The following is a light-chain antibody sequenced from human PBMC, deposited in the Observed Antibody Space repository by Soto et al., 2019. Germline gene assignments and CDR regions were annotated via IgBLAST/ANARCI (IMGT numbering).Light chain of an antibody. Sequence: QSALTQPASVSGSPGQSITISCTGTSSDVGGYNYVSWYQQHPGKAPKLIIYDVTKRPSGVPDRFSGSKSGNTASLTISGLQAEDEADYYCCSFAGLFGGGTKLTVL. V-gene: IGLV2-11*01. J-gene: IGLJ2*01. CDR1: SSDVGGYNY. CDR3: CSFAGL. CDR2: DVT.